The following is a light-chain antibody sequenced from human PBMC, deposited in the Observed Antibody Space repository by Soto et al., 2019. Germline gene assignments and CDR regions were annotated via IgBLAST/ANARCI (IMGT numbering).Light chain of an antibody. J-gene: IGLJ2*01. CDR2: SNN. CDR3: AAWDDSLNGVL. CDR1: ISNIGSNT. V-gene: IGLV1-44*01. Sequence: QSVLTQPPSASGTPGQGVSISCSGSISNIGSNTVAWYQQLPGTAPKLLIYSNNRRPSGVPDLFSGSKSGTSASLAISGLQSEDEADYYCAAWDDSLNGVLFGGGTKLTVL.